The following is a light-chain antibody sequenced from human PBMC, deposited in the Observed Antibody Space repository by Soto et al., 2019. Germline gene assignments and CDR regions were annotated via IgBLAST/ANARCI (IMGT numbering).Light chain of an antibody. J-gene: IGKJ1*01. CDR1: QSVSRY. CDR2: DAS. Sequence: ELVLTQSPATLSLSPGERATLSCGASQSVSRYLAWYQHKPGQAPTLLIYDASNRAAGIPARFSGSGSGTDFTLTISSLEREDFAVYYCQQRSNWRTFGQGTKVDIK. CDR3: QQRSNWRT. V-gene: IGKV3-11*01.